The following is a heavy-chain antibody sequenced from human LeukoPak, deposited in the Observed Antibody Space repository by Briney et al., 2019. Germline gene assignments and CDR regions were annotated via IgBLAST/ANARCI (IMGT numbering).Heavy chain of an antibody. Sequence: GGSLRLSCAASGFSFRDWAMNWVRHPPGKGLEWVSSMSASGHLIDYTDSVKGRFTVSRDNSKNTLYLQMTSLRAEDTAIYYCAKPGYCDADKCYYSVWGRGTLVTVSS. CDR3: AKPGYCDADKCYYSV. V-gene: IGHV3-23*01. J-gene: IGHJ4*02. D-gene: IGHD3-10*01. CDR1: GFSFRDWA. CDR2: MSASGHLI.